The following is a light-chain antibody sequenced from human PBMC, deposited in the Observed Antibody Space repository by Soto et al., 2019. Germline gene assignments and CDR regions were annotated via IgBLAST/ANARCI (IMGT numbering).Light chain of an antibody. CDR1: SGHSSYA. J-gene: IGLJ2*01. V-gene: IGLV4-69*01. CDR3: QTWGTGIQV. Sequence: QSVLTQSPSGSASLGASVKLTCTLSSGHSSYAIAWHQQQPEKGPRYLMKLNSDGSHSKGDGIPDRFSGSSSGAERYLTISSLQSEDEADYYCQTWGTGIQVFGGGTQLTVL. CDR2: LNSDGSH.